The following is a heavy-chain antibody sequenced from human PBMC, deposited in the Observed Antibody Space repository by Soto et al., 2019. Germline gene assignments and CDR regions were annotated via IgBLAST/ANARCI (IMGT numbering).Heavy chain of an antibody. D-gene: IGHD6-6*01. CDR2: ISYDGSNK. J-gene: IGHJ4*02. Sequence: GGSLRLSCAASGFTFSSYGMHWVRQAPGKGLEWVAVISYDGSNKYYADSVKGRFTISRDNSKNTLYLQMNSLRAEDTAVYYCACGSSLFDYWGQGTLVTVSS. CDR1: GFTFSSYG. V-gene: IGHV3-30*03. CDR3: ACGSSLFDY.